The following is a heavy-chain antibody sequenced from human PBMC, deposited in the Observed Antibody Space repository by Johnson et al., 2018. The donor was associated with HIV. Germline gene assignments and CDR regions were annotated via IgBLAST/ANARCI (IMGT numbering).Heavy chain of an antibody. CDR3: ARESALTGDSLGFDI. CDR2: IKQDGSEK. J-gene: IGHJ3*02. V-gene: IGHV3-7*01. CDR1: GFTFSNNY. D-gene: IGHD7-27*01. Sequence: VQLVESGGGVVQPGRSLRLSCAASGFTFSNNYMTWVRQAPGKGLEWVANIKQDGSEKYYVDSVKGRFTISRDNAKNSLYLQMNSLRAEDTAVYYCARESALTGDSLGFDIWGQGTMVTVSS.